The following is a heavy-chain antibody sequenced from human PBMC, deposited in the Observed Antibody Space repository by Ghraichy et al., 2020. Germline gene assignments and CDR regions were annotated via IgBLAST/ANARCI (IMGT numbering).Heavy chain of an antibody. D-gene: IGHD6-13*01. J-gene: IGHJ5*02. V-gene: IGHV4-39*01. CDR3: ARHDSSWYWFDP. CDR1: GGSITSSSYY. CDR2: IYYSGST. Sequence: ESLNISCTVSGGSITSSSYYWGWIRQPPGKGLEWIGSIYYSGSTYYNPSLKSRVTISVETSKNQFSLKLSSVTAADTAVYHCARHDSSWYWFDPWGQGTLVTVSS.